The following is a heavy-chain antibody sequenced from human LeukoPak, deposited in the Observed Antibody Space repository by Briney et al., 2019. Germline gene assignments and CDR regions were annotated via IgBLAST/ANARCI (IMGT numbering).Heavy chain of an antibody. J-gene: IGHJ6*02. V-gene: IGHV3-23*01. D-gene: IGHD3-3*01. CDR1: GFTFSSYS. CDR2: ISASGGST. Sequence: GGSLRLSCAAPGFTFSSYSMNWVRQAPGKGLEWVSSISASGGSTYSADSVKGRFTVSRDNSKNTVYLQMSSLRAEDTAVYYCAKGLQHTIFGVDVCGQGTSVIVSS. CDR3: AKGLQHTIFGVDV.